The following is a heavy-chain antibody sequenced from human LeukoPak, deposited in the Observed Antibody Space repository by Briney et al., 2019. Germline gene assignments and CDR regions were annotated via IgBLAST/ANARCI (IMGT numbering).Heavy chain of an antibody. CDR2: ISTNNGNT. Sequence: ASVKVSCKASGYTFTSYGISWVRQAPGQGLEWMGWISTNNGNTNYAQNLQGRVTITADKSTSTAYMELSSLRSEDTAVYYCARVLAVAGIHYYYYMDVWGKGTTVTVSS. CDR3: ARVLAVAGIHYYYYMDV. D-gene: IGHD6-19*01. J-gene: IGHJ6*03. V-gene: IGHV1-18*04. CDR1: GYTFTSYG.